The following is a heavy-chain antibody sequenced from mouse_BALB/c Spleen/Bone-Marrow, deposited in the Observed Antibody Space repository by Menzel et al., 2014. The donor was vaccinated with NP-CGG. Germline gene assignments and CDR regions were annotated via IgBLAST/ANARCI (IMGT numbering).Heavy chain of an antibody. D-gene: IGHD1-1*01. CDR1: GYTFSNYW. CDR3: ARASVVPFYFNF. Sequence: VNLMESGAELMKPGASVKISCKATGYTFSNYWIDWVKQRPGHGLEWIGEILPGSGTANYNERFKGKATFTADTSSNTAYMQLSSLTSEDSALYYCARASVVPFYFNFWGQGTTLTVSS. CDR2: ILPGSGTA. V-gene: IGHV1-9*01. J-gene: IGHJ2*01.